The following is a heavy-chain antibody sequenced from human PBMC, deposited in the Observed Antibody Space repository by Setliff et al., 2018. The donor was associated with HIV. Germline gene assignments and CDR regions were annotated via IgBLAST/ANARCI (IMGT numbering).Heavy chain of an antibody. V-gene: IGHV3-73*01. CDR1: GFTFSASA. Sequence: PGGSLRLSCAASGFTFSASAIHWVRQASGKGPEWVGHIRSKASAYATASAASVKGRFTVSRDDSSDTAYLHMSNLKSEDTAVYYCSRPSYLKSVDDYWGQGTLVTVSS. J-gene: IGHJ4*02. CDR3: SRPSYLKSVDDY. CDR2: IRSKASAYAT. D-gene: IGHD2-15*01.